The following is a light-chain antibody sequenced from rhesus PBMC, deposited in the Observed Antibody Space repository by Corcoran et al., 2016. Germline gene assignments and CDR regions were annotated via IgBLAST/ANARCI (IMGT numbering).Light chain of an antibody. CDR3: QQYSNWPLT. CDR2: GAS. CDR1: QSVSSY. Sequence: EIVMTQSPATLSLSPGERATLSCRASQSVSSYVAWYQQKPEQAPRLLIYGASSRAPGIPDRFSGSWPGTDFTLTISSLEPEDFAVYYCQQYSNWPLTFGGGTKVEIK. V-gene: IGKV3S9*01. J-gene: IGKJ4*01.